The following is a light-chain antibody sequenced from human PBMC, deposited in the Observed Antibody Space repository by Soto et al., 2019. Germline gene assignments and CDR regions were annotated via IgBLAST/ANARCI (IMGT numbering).Light chain of an antibody. CDR1: ENVNQN. J-gene: IGKJ4*01. CDR2: GAS. V-gene: IGKV3-15*01. Sequence: IVLTQSPATLSLSPGERATLSCRASENVNQNLAWYQQKPGQAPRLLIYGASARATGIPARFSGSGSRTEFTLTIGSLKSEDFALYYCQQYNDWPLTFGGGTKVDIK. CDR3: QQYNDWPLT.